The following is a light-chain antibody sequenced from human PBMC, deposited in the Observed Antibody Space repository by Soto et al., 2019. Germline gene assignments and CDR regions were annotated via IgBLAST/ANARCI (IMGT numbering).Light chain of an antibody. CDR1: QSVSSY. J-gene: IGKJ2*01. CDR3: QQRSNWPHT. Sequence: EVVSTESPATLSLAPGERATLSCRASQSVSSYLAWYQQKPGQAPRLLIYDASNRATGIPARFSGSGSGTDFTLTISSLEPEDFAVYYCQQRSNWPHTFGQGTKLEIK. CDR2: DAS. V-gene: IGKV3-11*01.